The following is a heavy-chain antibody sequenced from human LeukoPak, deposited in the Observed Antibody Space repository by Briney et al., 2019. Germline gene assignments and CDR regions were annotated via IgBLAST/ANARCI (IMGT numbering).Heavy chain of an antibody. CDR1: GYTFTSYD. Sequence: ASVKVSCKASGYTFTSYDINWVRQATGQGLEWMGWISPNSGGTNYAQKFQGRVTMTRDTSINTAYMELSRLRSDDTAVYYCARDYRDVLLWFGELSKWGQGTLVTVSS. D-gene: IGHD3-10*01. V-gene: IGHV1-2*02. CDR2: ISPNSGGT. J-gene: IGHJ4*02. CDR3: ARDYRDVLLWFGELSK.